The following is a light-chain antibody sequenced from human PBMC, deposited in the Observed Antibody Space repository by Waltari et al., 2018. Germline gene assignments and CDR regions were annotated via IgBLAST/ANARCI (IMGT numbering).Light chain of an antibody. Sequence: DIVLTQSPGTLSLSPGARGTLSCRARQSVSRFLAWYQQKPGQAPRLLIYGASTRATGIPDRFSGSGSGTDFSRTISRLEPEDFAVYYCQKYDRLPATFGQGTKVEIK. CDR2: GAS. CDR1: QSVSRF. CDR3: QKYDRLPAT. J-gene: IGKJ1*01. V-gene: IGKV3-20*01.